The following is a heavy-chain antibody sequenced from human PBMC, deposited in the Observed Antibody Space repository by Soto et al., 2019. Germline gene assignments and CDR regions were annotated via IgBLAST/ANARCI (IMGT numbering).Heavy chain of an antibody. J-gene: IGHJ4*02. CDR1: AFTITSYG. V-gene: IGHV3-23*01. Sequence: GGSLRLSCVASAFTITSYGMVWVRQAPGKGLEWVSTISSAGDKYYIDSVKGRFTISRDNSKDTLYLQMNSLRAEDTAVYYCAKENTGYEKWGQGTLVTVSS. CDR2: ISSAGDK. CDR3: AKENTGYEK. D-gene: IGHD5-12*01.